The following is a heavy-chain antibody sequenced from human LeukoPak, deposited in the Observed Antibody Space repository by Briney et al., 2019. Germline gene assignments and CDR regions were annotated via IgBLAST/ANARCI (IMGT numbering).Heavy chain of an antibody. Sequence: SETLSLTCAVSGGSISSNNWWSWVRQPPGKGLEFIGEIYHTGSTNYNPSLKSRVTMSVDKSKNQFSLKLSSVTAADTAVYYCARHLVRGSGYYPDAFDIWGQGTMVTVSS. V-gene: IGHV4-4*02. CDR3: ARHLVRGSGYYPDAFDI. D-gene: IGHD3-22*01. CDR1: GGSISSNNW. CDR2: IYHTGST. J-gene: IGHJ3*02.